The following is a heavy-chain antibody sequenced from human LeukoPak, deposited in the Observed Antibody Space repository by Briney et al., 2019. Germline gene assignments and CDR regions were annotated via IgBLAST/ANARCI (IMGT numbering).Heavy chain of an antibody. V-gene: IGHV4-59*08. CDR1: GGSISNYY. CDR3: ARHSETCSGDYCFLDYFDY. CDR2: IYYSGNT. Sequence: SETLSLTCTVSGGSISNYYWSWFRQPPGKALEWIGYIYYSGNTDYNPSLTSRLTISVDTPKNHFSLRLSSVTAADTAVYYCARHSETCSGDYCFLDYFDYWGRGTLVTVSS. J-gene: IGHJ4*02. D-gene: IGHD3-22*01.